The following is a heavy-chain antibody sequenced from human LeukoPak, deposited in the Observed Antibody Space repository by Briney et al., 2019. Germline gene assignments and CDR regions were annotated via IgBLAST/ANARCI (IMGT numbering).Heavy chain of an antibody. CDR3: ARRGEGGVDY. Sequence: SETLSLTCTVSGGSISSYYWSWIRQPPGKGLEWIGYIYDSVFTKYNPSLKSRVTISVDTSKSQFSLRLSSVTAADTAVYYCARRGEGGVDYWGQGTLVTVSS. V-gene: IGHV4-59*08. CDR2: IYDSVFT. J-gene: IGHJ4*02. D-gene: IGHD3-16*01. CDR1: GGSISSYY.